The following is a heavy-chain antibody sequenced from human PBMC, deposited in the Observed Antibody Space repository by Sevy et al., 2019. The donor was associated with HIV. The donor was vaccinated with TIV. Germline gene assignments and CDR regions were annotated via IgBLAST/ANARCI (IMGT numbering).Heavy chain of an antibody. D-gene: IGHD3-22*01. CDR1: GFTFSSYA. CDR3: AGDFSYDSSGYYYDSHFDY. CDR2: ISYDGSNK. Sequence: GGSLRLSCAASGFTFSSYAMHWVRQAPGKGLEWVAVISYDGSNKYYADSVKGRFSISRDNSKNTLYLQMNSLRAEDTAVYYWAGDFSYDSSGYYYDSHFDYWGQGTLVTVSS. V-gene: IGHV3-30-3*01. J-gene: IGHJ4*02.